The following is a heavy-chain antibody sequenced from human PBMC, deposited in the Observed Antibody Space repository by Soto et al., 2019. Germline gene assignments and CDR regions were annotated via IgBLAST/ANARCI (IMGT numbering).Heavy chain of an antibody. CDR2: IKGDAVTT. CDR1: GFTYSDFW. V-gene: IGHV3-74*01. CDR3: ARGAKGAYYMDV. D-gene: IGHD2-21*01. Sequence: EVQLVESGGGSVQPGGSLRLSCAASGFTYSDFWLHWVRQTPGKGLVWVSRIKGDAVTTNYADSVKGRFTTSRDNAKNTVYLQMDSLRDEDTAVYYCARGAKGAYYMDVWGKGTTVTVSS. J-gene: IGHJ6*03.